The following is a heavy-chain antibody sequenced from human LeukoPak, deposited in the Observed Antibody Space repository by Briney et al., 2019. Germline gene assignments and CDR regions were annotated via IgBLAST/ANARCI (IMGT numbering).Heavy chain of an antibody. Sequence: PGGSLRLSCAASGFTFDDYAMHWVRPAPGKGLEWVSGISWNSGSIGYADSVKGRFTISRDNAKNSLYLQMNSLRAEDTALYYCAKARRQWLASDAFDIWGQGTMVTVSS. J-gene: IGHJ3*02. CDR1: GFTFDDYA. CDR2: ISWNSGSI. D-gene: IGHD6-19*01. CDR3: AKARRQWLASDAFDI. V-gene: IGHV3-9*01.